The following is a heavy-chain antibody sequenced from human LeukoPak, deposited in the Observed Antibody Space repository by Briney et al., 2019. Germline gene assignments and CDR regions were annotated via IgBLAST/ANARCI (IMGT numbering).Heavy chain of an antibody. CDR1: GYTLTELS. CDR2: FYPEDGET. CDR3: ATGRFSSSPYYYYYYMDV. D-gene: IGHD6-13*01. J-gene: IGHJ6*03. Sequence: ASVKVSCKVSGYTLTELSMHWVRQAPGKGLEWMGGFYPEDGETIYAQKFQGRVTMTEDTSTGTAYMELSSLRSEDTAVYYCATGRFSSSPYYYYYYMDVWGKGTTVTVSS. V-gene: IGHV1-24*01.